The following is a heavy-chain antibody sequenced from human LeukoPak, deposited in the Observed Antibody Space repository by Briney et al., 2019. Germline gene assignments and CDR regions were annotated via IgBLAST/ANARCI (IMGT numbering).Heavy chain of an antibody. J-gene: IGHJ4*02. CDR1: GFTFSSYG. CDR2: IWYDGSNQ. V-gene: IGHV3-33*01. Sequence: GGSLRLSCAASGFTFSSYGMSWVRQAPGKGLEWVAFIWYDGSNQDYADSVKGRFTISRDGPKNTLYPQMNSLRAEDTAVYYCARDGCTTTTCYDYWGQGTLVTVSS. D-gene: IGHD2-2*01. CDR3: ARDGCTTTTCYDY.